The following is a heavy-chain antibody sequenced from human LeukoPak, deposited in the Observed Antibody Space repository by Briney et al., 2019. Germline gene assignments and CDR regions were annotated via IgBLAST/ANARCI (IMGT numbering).Heavy chain of an antibody. Sequence: SETLSLTCGVRGVSFSGNYWNWIRQSPGEGLEWIGEIYQTKYTTYNPSLKSRVTIWADTSVNQSSLTVTSVTAADTAIYYCARIRCSPGDDSCYNYWGRGTLVTVSS. V-gene: IGHV4-34*01. CDR3: ARIRCSPGDDSCYNY. CDR1: GVSFSGNY. D-gene: IGHD2-21*01. CDR2: IYQTKYT. J-gene: IGHJ4*02.